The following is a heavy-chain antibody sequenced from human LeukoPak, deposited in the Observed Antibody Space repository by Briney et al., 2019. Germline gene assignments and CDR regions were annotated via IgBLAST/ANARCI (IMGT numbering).Heavy chain of an antibody. D-gene: IGHD3-10*01. CDR2: IYHGGST. J-gene: IGHJ4*02. CDR3: ARRIGSGSYYKPYFDY. CDR1: GYSISSGYY. Sequence: SETLSLTCAVSGYSISSGYYWGWIRQPPGKGLEWIGSIYHGGSTYYNPSLKSRVTISVDTSKNQFSLKLSSVTAADTAVYYCARRIGSGSYYKPYFDYWGQGTLVTVSS. V-gene: IGHV4-38-2*01.